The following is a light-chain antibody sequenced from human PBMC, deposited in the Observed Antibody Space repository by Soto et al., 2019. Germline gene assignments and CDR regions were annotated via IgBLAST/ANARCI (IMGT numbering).Light chain of an antibody. CDR3: QQYNNWPPLT. CDR1: QSVGSN. J-gene: IGKJ4*01. Sequence: ETVMTQSPATLSVSPGERATLSCRASQSVGSNLAWYQQKPGQAPRLLISGASTRATGIPARFSGSGSGTEFTLTISSLQSEDFAVYYCQQYNNWPPLTFGGGTKVEIK. V-gene: IGKV3-15*01. CDR2: GAS.